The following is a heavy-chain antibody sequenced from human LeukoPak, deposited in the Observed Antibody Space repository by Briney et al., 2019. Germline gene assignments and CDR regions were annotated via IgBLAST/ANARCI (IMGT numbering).Heavy chain of an antibody. D-gene: IGHD3-9*01. CDR3: AKVDHDILTGDDAFDI. J-gene: IGHJ3*02. Sequence: GGSLRLSCAASGFTFSSYAMSWVRQAPGKGLEWVSAISGSGGSTYYADSVKGRFTISRDNSKNTLYLQMNSLRAEDTAVYYCAKVDHDILTGDDAFDIWGQGTMGTVSA. CDR1: GFTFSSYA. V-gene: IGHV3-23*01. CDR2: ISGSGGST.